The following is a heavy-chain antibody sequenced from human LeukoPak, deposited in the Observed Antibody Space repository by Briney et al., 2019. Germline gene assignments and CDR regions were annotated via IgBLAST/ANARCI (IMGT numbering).Heavy chain of an antibody. D-gene: IGHD3-3*01. J-gene: IGHJ5*02. Sequence: GWSLRLSCAASGFTFSSYWMSWVRQAPGKGLEWVANIKQDGSEKYYVDSVKGRFTISRDNAKNSLYLQMNSLRAEDTAVYYCARVDTYYDFWSGLGTAGFDPWGQGTLVTVSS. V-gene: IGHV3-7*01. CDR1: GFTFSSYW. CDR3: ARVDTYYDFWSGLGTAGFDP. CDR2: IKQDGSEK.